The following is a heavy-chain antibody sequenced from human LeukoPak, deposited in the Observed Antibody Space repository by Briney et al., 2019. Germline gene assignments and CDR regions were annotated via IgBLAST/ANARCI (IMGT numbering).Heavy chain of an antibody. D-gene: IGHD6-13*01. CDR2: INPNSGGT. Sequence: GASVKVSCKASGYTFTGYYMHWVRQAPGQGLEWMGWINPNSGGTNCAQKFQGRVTMTRDTSINTAYMELSSLRFDDTAVYCCARGATAGRFSLRPTGAYYMDVWGKGTTVTVSS. CDR1: GYTFTGYY. J-gene: IGHJ6*03. CDR3: ARGATAGRFSLRPTGAYYMDV. V-gene: IGHV1-2*02.